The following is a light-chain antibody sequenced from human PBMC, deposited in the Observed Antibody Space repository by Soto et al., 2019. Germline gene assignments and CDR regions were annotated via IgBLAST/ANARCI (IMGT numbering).Light chain of an antibody. Sequence: DIVMTQSPLSLPVTPGEPASVSCSSSQSLLHSNGYHDLDWYLQKPGQSPQLLIYLGSNRASGVPDRFSGSGSGTDFTLKISRVEAEDVGVYYCLQALHSPWTFGQGTKVEIK. CDR1: QSLLHSNGYHD. V-gene: IGKV2-28*01. CDR3: LQALHSPWT. CDR2: LGS. J-gene: IGKJ1*01.